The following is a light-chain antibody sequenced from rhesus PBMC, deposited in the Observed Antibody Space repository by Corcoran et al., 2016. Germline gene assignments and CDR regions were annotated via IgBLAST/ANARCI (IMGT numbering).Light chain of an antibody. CDR1: SSDIGGYNY. CDR2: DVS. Sequence: QAALTRPPSVSGSPGQSVTISCTGTSSDIGGYNYVSWYQQHPGKAPKLMIYDVSKRPSGVSDRFSGSNSGNTASLTISGLQAEDEADYYCSSYAGSNTYIFGAGTRLTVL. CDR3: SSYAGSNTYI. V-gene: IGLV2-23*01. J-gene: IGLJ1*01.